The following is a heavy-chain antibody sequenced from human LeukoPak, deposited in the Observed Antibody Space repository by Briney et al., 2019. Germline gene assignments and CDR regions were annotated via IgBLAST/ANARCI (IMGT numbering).Heavy chain of an antibody. Sequence: AETLSLTCGVYGGSFGRDYWSWIRQLPGKGLEWIGEINHSGSTNYNPALKGRVTISVATSKNQFSLKLSSVTAADTAVYYCARTEYSNYMYYFDYWGQGTLVTVSS. V-gene: IGHV4-34*01. CDR1: GGSFGRDY. CDR2: INHSGST. D-gene: IGHD4-11*01. CDR3: ARTEYSNYMYYFDY. J-gene: IGHJ4*02.